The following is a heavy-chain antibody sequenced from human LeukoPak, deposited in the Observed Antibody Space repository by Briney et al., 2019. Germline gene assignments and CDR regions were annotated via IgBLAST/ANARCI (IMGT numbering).Heavy chain of an antibody. CDR2: ISSSSSDI. J-gene: IGHJ4*02. Sequence: GGSRRLSCEASGFTFSSYWMSWVRQAPGKGLEWVSAISSSSSDIYYTDSVKGRFTISRDNANNFLYLQVSSLRAEDTAVYYCATGYTSGTRIDYWGQGTLVSVSS. CDR1: GFTFSSYW. V-gene: IGHV3-21*01. CDR3: ATGYTSGTRIDY. D-gene: IGHD6-19*01.